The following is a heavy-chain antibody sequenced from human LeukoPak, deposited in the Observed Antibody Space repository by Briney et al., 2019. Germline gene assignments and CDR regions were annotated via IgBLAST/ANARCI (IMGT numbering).Heavy chain of an antibody. Sequence: PGGSLRLSCAASGFTFSSYKMHWVREAPGKGLGWVSYISSSGDTIYYADSVKGRFTISRDNAKDSLYLQMNGLRAEDTAIYNCARESGSGWTFDYWGQGTLVTVSS. CDR1: GFTFSSYK. J-gene: IGHJ4*02. D-gene: IGHD6-19*01. CDR2: ISSSGDTI. V-gene: IGHV3-48*03. CDR3: ARESGSGWTFDY.